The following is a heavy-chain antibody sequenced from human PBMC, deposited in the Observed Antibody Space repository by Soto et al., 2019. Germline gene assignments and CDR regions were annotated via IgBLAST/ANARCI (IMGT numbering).Heavy chain of an antibody. Sequence: QVQLVQSGAEVKKPGASVKVSCKASGYTFTSYGISWVRQAPGQGLEWMGWISAYNGNTNYAQKLQGRVTMTTDTTTXXAYMELRSLRSDDTAVYYCARDHGSGKSLGRWEDYWGQGTLVTVSS. CDR3: ARDHGSGKSLGRWEDY. D-gene: IGHD3-10*01. J-gene: IGHJ4*02. CDR1: GYTFTSYG. V-gene: IGHV1-18*01. CDR2: ISAYNGNT.